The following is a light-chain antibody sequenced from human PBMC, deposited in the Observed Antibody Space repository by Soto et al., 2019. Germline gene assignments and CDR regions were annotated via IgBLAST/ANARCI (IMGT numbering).Light chain of an antibody. CDR3: GTWDRPLGVVV. V-gene: IGLV1-51*01. CDR1: VSNIGTNS. Sequence: QSVLTQPPSVSAAPGQRVTISCSGSVSNIGTNSVSWYQRFPGRAPQLIIYDDQRRPSGIPDRFSASKSGTSVTLDITGLQTGDEADYFCGTWDRPLGVVVFGGGTKLTVL. J-gene: IGLJ2*01. CDR2: DDQ.